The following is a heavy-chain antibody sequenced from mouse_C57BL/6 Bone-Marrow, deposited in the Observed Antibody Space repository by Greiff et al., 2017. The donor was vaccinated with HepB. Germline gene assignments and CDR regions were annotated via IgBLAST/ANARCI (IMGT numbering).Heavy chain of an antibody. CDR3: AFYYSNYYYAMDY. CDR1: GYTFTSYG. V-gene: IGHV1-81*01. D-gene: IGHD2-5*01. J-gene: IGHJ4*01. CDR2: IYPRSGNT. Sequence: VKVVESGAGLARPGASVKLSCKASGYTFTSYGISWVKQRTGQGLEWIGEIYPRSGNTYYNEKFKGKATLTADKSSSTAYMELRSLTSEDSAVYFCAFYYSNYYYAMDYWGQGTSVTVSS.